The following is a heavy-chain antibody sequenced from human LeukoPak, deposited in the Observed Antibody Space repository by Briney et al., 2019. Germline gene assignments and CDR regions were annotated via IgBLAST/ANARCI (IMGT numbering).Heavy chain of an antibody. CDR2: ISGSGGST. CDR1: GFTFSSYA. Sequence: HPGGSLRLSCAASGFTFSSYAMSWVRQAPGKGLEWVSAISGSGGSTYYADSVKGRFTISRDNSKNTLYLQMNSLRAEDTAVYYCARGTYYYDSSGYYSQDYWGQGTLVTVSS. CDR3: ARGTYYYDSSGYYSQDY. V-gene: IGHV3-23*01. D-gene: IGHD3-22*01. J-gene: IGHJ4*02.